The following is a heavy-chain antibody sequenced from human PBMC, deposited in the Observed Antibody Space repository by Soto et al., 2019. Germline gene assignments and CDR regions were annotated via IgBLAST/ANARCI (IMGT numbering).Heavy chain of an antibody. V-gene: IGHV1-69*13. CDR3: AREGRGDKGRYYYGMDV. D-gene: IGHD2-21*02. CDR1: GGTFSSYA. Sequence: SVKVSCKASGGTFSSYAISWVRRAPGQGLEWMGGIIPIFGTANYAQKFQGRVTITADESTSTAYMELSSLRSEDTAVYYCAREGRGDKGRYYYGMDVWGQGTTVTVSS. J-gene: IGHJ6*02. CDR2: IIPIFGTA.